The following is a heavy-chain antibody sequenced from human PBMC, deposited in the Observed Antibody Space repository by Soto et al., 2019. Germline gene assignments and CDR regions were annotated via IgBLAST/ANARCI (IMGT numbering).Heavy chain of an antibody. D-gene: IGHD3-22*01. CDR2: ISSSGTDI. CDR3: AMIVVVGHDY. CDR1: GFTFNYYS. Sequence: EVQLVESGGGLVKPGGSLRLSCAASGFTFNYYSMNWVRQAPGKGLEWVSSISSSGTDIYYADSVKGRFTISRDNDKNSLYLQMNSLRAEDTAVYYCAMIVVVGHDYWGQGTLVTVSS. J-gene: IGHJ4*02. V-gene: IGHV3-21*01.